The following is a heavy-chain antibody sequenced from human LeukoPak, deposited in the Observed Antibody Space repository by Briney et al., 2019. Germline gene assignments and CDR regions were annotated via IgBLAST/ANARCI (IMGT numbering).Heavy chain of an antibody. CDR3: AKDASRQEGGFDY. Sequence: GGSLRLSCAASGFTFSSYEMNWVRQAPGKGLEWVSAISGSGGSTYYADSVKGRFTISRDNSKNTLYLQMNSLRAEDTAVYYCAKDASRQEGGFDYWGQGTLVTVSS. CDR2: ISGSGGST. D-gene: IGHD3-16*01. V-gene: IGHV3-23*01. CDR1: GFTFSSYE. J-gene: IGHJ4*01.